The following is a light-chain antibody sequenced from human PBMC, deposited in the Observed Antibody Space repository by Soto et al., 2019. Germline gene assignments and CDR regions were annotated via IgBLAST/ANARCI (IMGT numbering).Light chain of an antibody. V-gene: IGKV3-15*01. CDR1: QSISIN. Sequence: EIVMTQSPSTLSVSPGERAILSCRASQSISINLAWYQQKPGQAPRLLIYAASNRATGVPARFSGSWSGTEFTLTINSLQSEDFAVYYCQQYNNWPRTFGQGTKVAIK. CDR2: AAS. J-gene: IGKJ1*01. CDR3: QQYNNWPRT.